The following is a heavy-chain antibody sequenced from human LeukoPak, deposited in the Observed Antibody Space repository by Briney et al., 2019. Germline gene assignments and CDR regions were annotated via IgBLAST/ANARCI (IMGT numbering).Heavy chain of an antibody. V-gene: IGHV4-59*01. J-gene: IGHJ4*02. CDR2: IYYSGST. CDR3: ARAVVE. CDR1: GVSISSYY. Sequence: PSETLSLTCTVSGVSISSYYWSWIRQPPGKGLEWIGYIYYSGSTNYNPSLKSRVTISVDTSKNQFSLKLSSVTAADTAVYYCARAVVEWGQGTLVTVSS.